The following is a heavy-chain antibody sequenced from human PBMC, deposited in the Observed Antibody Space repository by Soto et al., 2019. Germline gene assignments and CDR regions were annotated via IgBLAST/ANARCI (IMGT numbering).Heavy chain of an antibody. CDR1: GYTFSKYA. CDR2: INAGNGNT. CDR3: ARGIWVATTASYYFDS. V-gene: IGHV1-3*01. J-gene: IGHJ4*02. Sequence: QVQLVQSGPEVKKPGTSVILSCKASGYTFSKYALQWVRQALGQRREWMGWINAGNGNTKYSENFQGRLTITRDTSANTAYMDLRSLTSEDTAVYYCARGIWVATTASYYFDSWGQGTQVTVSS. D-gene: IGHD5-12*01.